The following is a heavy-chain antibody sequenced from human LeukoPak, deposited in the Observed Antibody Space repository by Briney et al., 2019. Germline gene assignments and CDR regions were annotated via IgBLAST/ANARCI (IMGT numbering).Heavy chain of an antibody. J-gene: IGHJ4*02. CDR1: GFTFSDDY. CDR3: ARDGWFGEFVDY. D-gene: IGHD3-10*01. CDR2: ISSSGSTI. Sequence: GGSLRLSCAASGFTFSDDYMSWIRQAPGKGLEWVSYISSSGSTIYYADSVKGRFTISRDNAKNSLYLQMNSLRAEDRAVYYCARDGWFGEFVDYWGQGTLVTVSS. V-gene: IGHV3-11*04.